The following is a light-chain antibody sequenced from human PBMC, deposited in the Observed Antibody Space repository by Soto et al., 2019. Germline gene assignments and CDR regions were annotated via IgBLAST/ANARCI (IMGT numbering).Light chain of an antibody. CDR1: SSNIGNNY. Sequence: QSVLTQPPSVSAAPGQKVTISCSGSSSNIGNNYVYWYQQLPGTAPKLLIYDNNKRPSGIPDRFSGSKSGTSATLGITGLQPGEEADYYCGTWDSSLSAGWVFGGGTKLTVL. CDR2: DNN. V-gene: IGLV1-51*01. CDR3: GTWDSSLSAGWV. J-gene: IGLJ2*01.